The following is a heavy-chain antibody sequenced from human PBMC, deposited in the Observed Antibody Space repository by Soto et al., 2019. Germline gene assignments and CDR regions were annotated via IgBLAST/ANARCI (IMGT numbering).Heavy chain of an antibody. CDR1: DGSISNYY. CDR2: IYNSGSS. D-gene: IGHD3-3*01. CDR3: ARDRGADYDFWSGYRYNWFDP. Sequence: QGQLQESGPGLVKPSETLSLTCSVFDGSISNYYWSWIRQPPGKGLEWIGYIYNSGSSDYNPSLKSRVTISIDTSKNQFSLKLSSVTAADTAVYYCARDRGADYDFWSGYRYNWFDPWGPGTLVTVSS. V-gene: IGHV4-59*01. J-gene: IGHJ5*02.